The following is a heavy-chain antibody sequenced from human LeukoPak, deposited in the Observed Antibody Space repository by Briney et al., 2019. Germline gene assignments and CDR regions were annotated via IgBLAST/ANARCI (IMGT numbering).Heavy chain of an antibody. CDR1: GFTFNTFW. J-gene: IGHJ5*02. CDR2: IKEDGSEK. V-gene: IGHV3-7*05. CDR3: ARGLDP. Sequence: GGSLRLSCAASGFTFNTFWMSWVRQAPGKGLEWVANIKEDGSEKNYVDSVKGRFTISRDNAKNSLYLQMNSLRAEDTAVHYCARGLDPCGQGTLVTVSS.